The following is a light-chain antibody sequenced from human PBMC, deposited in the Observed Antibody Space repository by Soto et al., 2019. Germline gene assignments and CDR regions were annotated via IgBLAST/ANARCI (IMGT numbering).Light chain of an antibody. CDR2: AAS. Sequence: IQMTQSPSSLSASVGDRVTITCRASQSINSYLNWYQQKPGKAPKLLIYAASSLQGGVPARFSGSGTGTDFTLTISSLQPEDFATYYCQQSYSTPRTFGQGTKVDIK. V-gene: IGKV1-39*01. CDR3: QQSYSTPRT. J-gene: IGKJ1*01. CDR1: QSINSY.